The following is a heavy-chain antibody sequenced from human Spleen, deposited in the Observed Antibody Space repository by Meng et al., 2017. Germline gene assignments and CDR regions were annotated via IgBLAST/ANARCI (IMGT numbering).Heavy chain of an antibody. D-gene: IGHD7-27*01. CDR2: ISSSGSDI. J-gene: IGHJ6*02. CDR1: GFTFSSYE. CDR3: ATGGMDV. Sequence: LTCVASGFTFSSYEMNWVRQAPGKGLEWVSYISSSGSDIYYADSVKGRFTISRDNAKNSLYLQMNSLRAEDTALFFCATGGMDVWGQGTTVTVSS. V-gene: IGHV3-48*03.